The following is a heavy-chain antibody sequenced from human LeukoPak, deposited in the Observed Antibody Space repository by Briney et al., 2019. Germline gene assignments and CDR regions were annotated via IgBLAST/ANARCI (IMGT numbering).Heavy chain of an antibody. J-gene: IGHJ4*02. Sequence: GGSLRLACAASGFTFSSSWMSWVRQAPGKGLEWVANIKPDGSEKFHVDSVKGRFTISRDNSKSSLSLQMNSLRAEDTAVYYCARYGLTAALDFWGQGTLVTVSS. CDR1: GFTFSSSW. V-gene: IGHV3-7*01. CDR2: IKPDGSEK. CDR3: ARYGLTAALDF. D-gene: IGHD2-21*02.